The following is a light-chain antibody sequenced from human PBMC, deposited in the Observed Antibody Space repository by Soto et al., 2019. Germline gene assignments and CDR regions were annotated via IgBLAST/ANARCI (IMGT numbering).Light chain of an antibody. CDR3: QQYSNWPPWT. J-gene: IGKJ1*01. Sequence: EIVMTQSPATLSVSPGERVTLSCRASQGVSSDLAWYQQKPGQAPRLLIYGASTRATGIPVRFSGSGSGTEFSLTISSLQSEDFEVYYCQQYSNWPPWTFCQGTKVEIK. CDR2: GAS. CDR1: QGVSSD. V-gene: IGKV3-15*01.